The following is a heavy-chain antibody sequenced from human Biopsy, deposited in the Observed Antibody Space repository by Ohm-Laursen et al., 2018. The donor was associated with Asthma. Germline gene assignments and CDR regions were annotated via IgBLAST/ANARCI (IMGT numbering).Heavy chain of an antibody. CDR1: PGSINDYY. CDR3: ARATSTWSQSGPHFFGH. CDR2: VHSSGST. J-gene: IGHJ5*02. D-gene: IGHD6-13*01. V-gene: IGHV4-59*01. Sequence: ETLSLTCTVSPGSINDYYWNWIRQFPGKGLEWIGYVHSSGSTRFNPSLKSRVTVSVDTSVDQVSLKLSSVSAADTAIYYCARATSTWSQSGPHFFGHWGPGTLVTVSS.